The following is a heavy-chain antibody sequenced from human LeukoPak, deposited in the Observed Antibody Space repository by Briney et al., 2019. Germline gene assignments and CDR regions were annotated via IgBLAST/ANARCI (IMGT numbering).Heavy chain of an antibody. CDR2: MNPNSGNT. J-gene: IGHJ4*02. D-gene: IGHD5-12*01. CDR1: GYTFTSYD. Sequence: ASVKVSCKASGYTFTSYDINWVRQATGQGLEWMGWMNPNSGNTGYAQKFQGRVTITWNTSISAAYMELSSLRSEDTAVYYCARATKKFRYRATDYFDYWGQGTLVTVSS. V-gene: IGHV1-8*03. CDR3: ARATKKFRYRATDYFDY.